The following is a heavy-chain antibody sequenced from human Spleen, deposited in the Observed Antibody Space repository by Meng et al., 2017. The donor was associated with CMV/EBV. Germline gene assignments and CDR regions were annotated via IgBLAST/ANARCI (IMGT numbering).Heavy chain of an antibody. CDR2: IYPNTGDT. D-gene: IGHD2-2*01. CDR3: ARGPLYCSSTSCLLNWFGP. CDR1: FSGYY. J-gene: IGHJ5*02. V-gene: IGHV1-2*02. Sequence: FSGYYIPWVPPAPGHGLEWMGWIYPNTGDTNYAQNFQGRVTMTRDMSISTAYMEMIGLRSDDTALYYCARGPLYCSSTSCLLNWFGPWGQGTLVTVSS.